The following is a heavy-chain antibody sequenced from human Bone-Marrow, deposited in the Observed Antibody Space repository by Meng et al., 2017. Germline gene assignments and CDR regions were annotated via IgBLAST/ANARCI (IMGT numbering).Heavy chain of an antibody. J-gene: IGHJ3*02. CDR3: ARDHRSYYDSSGYYTNDAFDI. V-gene: IGHV3-7*01. Sequence: GESLKISCAASGFAFSSSWMTWVRQAPGKGLEWVANIKEDGSGKYYVDSVKGRFTISRDNAKNSLYLQMNSLRAEDTAVYYCARDHRSYYDSSGYYTNDAFDIWGQGTMVTVSS. D-gene: IGHD3-22*01. CDR2: IKEDGSGK. CDR1: GFAFSSSW.